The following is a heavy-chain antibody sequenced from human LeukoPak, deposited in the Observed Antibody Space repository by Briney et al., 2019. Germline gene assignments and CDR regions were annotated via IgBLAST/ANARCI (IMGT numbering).Heavy chain of an antibody. CDR3: AREGGSYFSAPFDY. CDR2: IYHSGST. D-gene: IGHD1-26*01. V-gene: IGHV4-38-2*02. Sequence: SETLSLTCAVPGYSISSGYYWGWIRQPPGKGLEWIGSIYHSGSTYYNPSLKSRVTISVDTSKNQFSLKLSSVTAADTAVYYCAREGGSYFSAPFDYWGQGTLVTVSS. J-gene: IGHJ4*02. CDR1: GYSISSGYY.